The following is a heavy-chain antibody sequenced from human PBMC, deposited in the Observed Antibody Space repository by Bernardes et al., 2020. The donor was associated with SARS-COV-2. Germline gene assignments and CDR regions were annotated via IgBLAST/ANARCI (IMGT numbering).Heavy chain of an antibody. D-gene: IGHD1-7*01. J-gene: IGHJ5*02. CDR1: GFTFDDYA. V-gene: IGHV3-9*01. CDR2: ISWNSGGI. Sequence: GGSLRLSCAASGFTFDDYAMHWVRQAPGKGLEWVSSISWNSGGIGYADSVKGRFTISRDNAKNSLYLQMNSLRTEDTALYYCAKSSRYNWNYGEGNWFDPWGQGTLVTVSS. CDR3: AKSSRYNWNYGEGNWFDP.